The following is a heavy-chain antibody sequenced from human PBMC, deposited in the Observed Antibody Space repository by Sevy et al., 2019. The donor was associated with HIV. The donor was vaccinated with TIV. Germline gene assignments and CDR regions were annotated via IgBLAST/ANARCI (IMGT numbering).Heavy chain of an antibody. CDR2: IGTLADT. V-gene: IGHV3-13*01. Sequence: GGSLRLSCAASGFTFSGSDMHWVRQVKGKGLEWISSIGTLADTFYADSVKGRFTISRDNAQSYLYLHMSSLKVGDKALYFCVRGLQTHCDRTACPLHYWGQGTLVTVSS. J-gene: IGHJ4*02. D-gene: IGHD2-21*01. CDR1: GFTFSGSD. CDR3: VRGLQTHCDRTACPLHY.